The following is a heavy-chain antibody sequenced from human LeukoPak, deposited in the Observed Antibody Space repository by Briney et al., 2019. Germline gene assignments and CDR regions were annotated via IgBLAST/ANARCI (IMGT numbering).Heavy chain of an antibody. CDR3: ARDHGYSYFDY. J-gene: IGHJ4*02. CDR2: ISNSGGNT. Sequence: GGSLRLSCAASGFTFSSYGMSWVRQAPGKGLEWVSAISNSGGNTYYADSVKGRFTISRDNAKNSLYLQMNSLRAEDTAVYYCARDHGYSYFDYWGQGTLVTVSS. CDR1: GFTFSSYG. V-gene: IGHV3-23*01. D-gene: IGHD5-18*01.